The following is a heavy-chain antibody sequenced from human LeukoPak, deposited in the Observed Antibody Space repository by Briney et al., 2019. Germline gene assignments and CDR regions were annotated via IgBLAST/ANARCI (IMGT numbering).Heavy chain of an antibody. J-gene: IGHJ3*02. CDR1: GGSISSSAYY. D-gene: IGHD3-9*01. Sequence: SETLSHTCTVSGGSISSSAYYWGWIRQPPGKGLEWIGSVYYRGNTYYNPSLKSRLTISVDTSKNQFSLKLSSVTAADTAVYYCARGFDGPNAFDIWGQGTMVTVSS. CDR2: VYYRGNT. CDR3: ARGFDGPNAFDI. V-gene: IGHV4-39*07.